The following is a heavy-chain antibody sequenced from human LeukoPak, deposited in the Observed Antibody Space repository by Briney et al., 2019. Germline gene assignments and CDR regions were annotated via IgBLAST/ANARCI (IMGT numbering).Heavy chain of an antibody. CDR2: IYYSGNT. CDR1: GGPISSSTYY. J-gene: IGHJ3*02. V-gene: IGHV4-39*01. Sequence: PAETLSLTCTVSGGPISSSTYYWGWIRQAPGKGRERIGSIYYSGNTYYNASLKSRVTISADTSKNQFSLKLSSVAAADTAVYYCARPLSGSSSWHGDAFDIWGQGTMVTVSS. CDR3: ARPLSGSSSWHGDAFDI. D-gene: IGHD6-13*01.